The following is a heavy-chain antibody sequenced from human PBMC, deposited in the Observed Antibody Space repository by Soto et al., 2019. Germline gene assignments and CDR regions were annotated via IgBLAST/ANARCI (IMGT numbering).Heavy chain of an antibody. J-gene: IGHJ4*02. CDR2: ISVNGGNK. CDR3: AKEGGGGGYSSIDS. D-gene: IGHD4-4*01. V-gene: IGHV3-30*18. Sequence: VQLVESGGGEVQPGRSLRLSCAASGFMFLSYGFHWVHQAPGKGLEWVAVISVNGGNKDYVDSVKGRFTISREDSKKNLYLQLDNLRAEDLGVFYWAKEGGGGGYSSIDSWGQGTLVSVSS. CDR1: GFMFLSYG.